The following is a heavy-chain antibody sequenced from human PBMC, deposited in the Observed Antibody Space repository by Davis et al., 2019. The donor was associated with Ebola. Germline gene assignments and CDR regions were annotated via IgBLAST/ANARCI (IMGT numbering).Heavy chain of an antibody. V-gene: IGHV1-2*02. D-gene: IGHD4-17*01. CDR3: ARWKVVFMTSDGMDV. Sequence: ASVKVSCKASGYTFTGYYMHWVRQAPGQGLEWMGWINPNSGGTNYAQKFQGRVTMTRDTSISTAYMELSRLRSDDTAVYYCARWKVVFMTSDGMDVWGQGTTVTVSS. CDR2: INPNSGGT. J-gene: IGHJ6*02. CDR1: GYTFTGYY.